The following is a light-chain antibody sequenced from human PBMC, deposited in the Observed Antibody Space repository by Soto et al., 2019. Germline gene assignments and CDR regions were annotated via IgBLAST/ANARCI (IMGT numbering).Light chain of an antibody. J-gene: IGKJ1*01. CDR2: GAS. CDR3: QQYNSWPRT. Sequence: EIVMTQSPATLSVSPGERATLSCRASQSVSSNLAWYQQKPGQAPRLLIYGASTRATGIPARFSGSGSGTESTLTISSLQSEDFAVYYCQQYNSWPRTFGQGTKVDIK. CDR1: QSVSSN. V-gene: IGKV3-15*01.